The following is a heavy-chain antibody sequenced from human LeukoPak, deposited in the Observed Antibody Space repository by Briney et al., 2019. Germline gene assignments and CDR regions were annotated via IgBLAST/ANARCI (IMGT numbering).Heavy chain of an antibody. D-gene: IGHD5-24*01. CDR3: AKTRDGDAFDI. CDR1: GFTLSSYS. Sequence: PGGSLRLSCAASGFTLSSYSMNWVRQAPGKGLEWVSSISSSSSYIYYADSVKGRFTISRDNAKNSLYLQMNSLRAEDTAVYYCAKTRDGDAFDIWGQGTMVTVSS. J-gene: IGHJ3*02. V-gene: IGHV3-21*01. CDR2: ISSSSSYI.